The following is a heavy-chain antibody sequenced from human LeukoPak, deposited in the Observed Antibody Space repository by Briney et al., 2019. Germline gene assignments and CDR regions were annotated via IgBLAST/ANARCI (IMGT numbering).Heavy chain of an antibody. D-gene: IGHD3-9*01. Sequence: WASVKVSCKASGYTFTSYGISWVRQAPGQGLEWMGWISSYNGNTNYAQKLQGRVTMTTDTSTSTAYMELRSLRSDDTAVYYCARVGHYDILTGRLFDYWGQGTLVTVSS. CDR3: ARVGHYDILTGRLFDY. CDR1: GYTFTSYG. V-gene: IGHV1-18*01. CDR2: ISSYNGNT. J-gene: IGHJ4*02.